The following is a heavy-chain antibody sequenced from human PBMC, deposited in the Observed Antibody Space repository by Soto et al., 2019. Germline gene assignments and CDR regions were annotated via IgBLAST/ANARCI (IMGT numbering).Heavy chain of an antibody. D-gene: IGHD6-6*01. CDR3: AKIGFYSSSSVYYYYGMDV. Sequence: EVQLVESGGGLVQPGGSLRLSCAASGFTLSSYEMNWVRQAPGKGLEWVSYISINSNTMYYADSVKGRFTISRDNAKNSLYLQMNSLRAEDTATYYCAKIGFYSSSSVYYYYGMDVWGQGTTVTVSS. CDR1: GFTLSSYE. J-gene: IGHJ6*02. V-gene: IGHV3-48*03. CDR2: ISINSNTM.